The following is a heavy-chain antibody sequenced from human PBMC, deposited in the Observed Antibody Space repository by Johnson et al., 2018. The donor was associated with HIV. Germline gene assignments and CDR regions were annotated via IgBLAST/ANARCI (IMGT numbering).Heavy chain of an antibody. Sequence: EVQLVESGGGLLKPGGSLRLSCAASGFTFSSYAMNWVRQAPGKGLEWVSSISGSGGRTKYADSVRGRFTISRDKSNNTLYLQMSSLRPEDTAVYYCARLIIVLTDEAFDIWGQGTMVTVSS. CDR2: ISGSGGRT. V-gene: IGHV3-23*04. J-gene: IGHJ3*02. D-gene: IGHD3-22*01. CDR3: ARLIIVLTDEAFDI. CDR1: GFTFSSYA.